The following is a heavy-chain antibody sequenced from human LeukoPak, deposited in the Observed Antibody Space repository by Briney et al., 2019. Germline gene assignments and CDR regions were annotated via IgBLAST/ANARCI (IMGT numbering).Heavy chain of an antibody. CDR2: IDGSRRAI. CDR3: ARKLAF. J-gene: IGHJ4*02. V-gene: IGHV3-48*02. CDR1: GVPFSFYV. Sequence: GGFLRLFCSASGVPFSFYVMLGFRQAPGKGLEWVSYIDGSRRAIHYAASVKGRFTVSRDNAKNSLFLQMNSLRDEDTGVYFCARKLAFWGQGTLVTVSS.